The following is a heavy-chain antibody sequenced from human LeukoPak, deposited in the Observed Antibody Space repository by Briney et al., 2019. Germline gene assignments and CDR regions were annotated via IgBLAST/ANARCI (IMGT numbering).Heavy chain of an antibody. V-gene: IGHV1-2*02. CDR1: GYTFTGYY. CDR3: ARDLPITMVRGVTGNWFDP. D-gene: IGHD3-10*01. J-gene: IGHJ5*02. Sequence: ASVKVSCKASGYTFTGYYMHWVRQAPGQGLEWMGWINPNSGGTNCAQKFQGRVTMTRDTSISTAYMELSRLRSDDTAVYYCARDLPITMVRGVTGNWFDPWGQGTLVTVSS. CDR2: INPNSGGT.